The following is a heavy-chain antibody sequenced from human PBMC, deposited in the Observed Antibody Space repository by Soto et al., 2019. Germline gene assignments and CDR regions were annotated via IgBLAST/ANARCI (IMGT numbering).Heavy chain of an antibody. J-gene: IGHJ5*02. Sequence: SVKVSCKASGGTFSSYAISWVRQAPGQGLEWMGGIIPIFGTANYAQKFQGRVTITADKSTSTAYMELSSLRSEDTAVYYCAGVVVVPAAINWFDPWGQGTLGTVS. CDR3: AGVVVVPAAINWFDP. D-gene: IGHD2-2*01. V-gene: IGHV1-69*06. CDR2: IIPIFGTA. CDR1: GGTFSSYA.